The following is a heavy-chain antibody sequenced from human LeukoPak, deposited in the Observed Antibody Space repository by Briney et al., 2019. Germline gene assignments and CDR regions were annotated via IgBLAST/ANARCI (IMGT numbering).Heavy chain of an antibody. Sequence: PSETLSLTCTVYGYSITRGYFWGWIRQSPGKGLEWIASMFHSGSTYYNPSLKSRVTMSVDTSKNQFSLRLSSVTAADTAVYYCARVGYSSTWSFDYWGQGTLVTVSS. CDR2: MFHSGST. J-gene: IGHJ4*02. CDR1: GYSITRGYF. V-gene: IGHV4-38-2*02. CDR3: ARVGYSSTWSFDY. D-gene: IGHD6-13*01.